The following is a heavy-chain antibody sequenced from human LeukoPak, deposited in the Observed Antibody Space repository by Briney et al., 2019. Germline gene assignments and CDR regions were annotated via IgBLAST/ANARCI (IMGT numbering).Heavy chain of an antibody. CDR2: ISARGGRT. Sequence: GGSLRLSCAVSGFTFSSYAMSWVRQAPGGGLEWVSGISARGGRTYYADSVKGRFTIFRDNSKNTLNLQMNSLRAEDTAVYYCAKDPNGDYVGAFDMRSQGTLVTVSS. CDR1: GFTFSSYA. V-gene: IGHV3-23*01. CDR3: AKDPNGDYVGAFDM. J-gene: IGHJ3*02. D-gene: IGHD4-17*01.